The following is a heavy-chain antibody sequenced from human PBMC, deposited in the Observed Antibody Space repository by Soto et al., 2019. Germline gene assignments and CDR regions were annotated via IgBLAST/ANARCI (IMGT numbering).Heavy chain of an antibody. V-gene: IGHV2-5*02. J-gene: IGHJ4*02. CDR3: VHTYADHAGYYFDF. CDR2: VYWDDDK. CDR1: GFSLIDSGVA. Sequence: QITLKESGPTLVKPTQTLTLTCSTSGFSLIDSGVAVGWIRQPPGKALDWLALVYWDDDKRYSPTLRTRLTITRYTSKYQVVLTMTNIDPVDTATYYCVHTYADHAGYYFDFWGQGTLVTVSS.